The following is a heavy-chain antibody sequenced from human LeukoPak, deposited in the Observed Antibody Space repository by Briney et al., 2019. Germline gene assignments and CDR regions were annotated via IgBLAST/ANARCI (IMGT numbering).Heavy chain of an antibody. D-gene: IGHD3-3*01. V-gene: IGHV1-2*02. CDR3: ARGDSFTIFGVVITPFDY. J-gene: IGHJ4*02. Sequence: ASVKVSCKASGYTFTGYYMHWVRQAPGQGLEWMGWINPNSGGTNYAQKFQGRVTMTRDTSISTAYMELGRLRSDDTAVYYCARGDSFTIFGVVITPFDYWGQGTLVTVSS. CDR2: INPNSGGT. CDR1: GYTFTGYY.